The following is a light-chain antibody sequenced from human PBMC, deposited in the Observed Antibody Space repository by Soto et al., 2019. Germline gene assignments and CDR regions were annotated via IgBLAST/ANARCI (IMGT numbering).Light chain of an antibody. CDR3: MQALESPLT. J-gene: IGKJ4*01. CDR1: QSLLNSNGHNY. CDR2: LGS. V-gene: IGKV2-28*01. Sequence: DIVMTQSPLSLPVTPGEPASISCRSSQSLLNSNGHNYVAWYLQKPGQSPQVLLDLGSIRASGVPDRVSGRGAGTDFTRKISRVEAEDIGTYYCMQALESPLTLGGGTKVDIK.